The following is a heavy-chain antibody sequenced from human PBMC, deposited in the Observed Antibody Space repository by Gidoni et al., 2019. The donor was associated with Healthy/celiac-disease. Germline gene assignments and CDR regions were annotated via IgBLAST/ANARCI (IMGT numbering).Heavy chain of an antibody. Sequence: EVQLLESGGGLVQPGGSLRLSCAASGFPFRSYAMSWVRQAPGKGLEWVSAISGSGGSTYYADSVKGRFTISRDNSKNTLYLQMNSLRAEDTAVYYCAKGLAAFGYYGMDVWGQGTTVTVSS. CDR1: GFPFRSYA. V-gene: IGHV3-23*01. J-gene: IGHJ6*02. D-gene: IGHD6-25*01. CDR2: ISGSGGST. CDR3: AKGLAAFGYYGMDV.